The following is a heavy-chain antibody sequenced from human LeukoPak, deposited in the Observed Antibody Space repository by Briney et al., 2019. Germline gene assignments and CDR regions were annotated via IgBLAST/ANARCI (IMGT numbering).Heavy chain of an antibody. CDR2: IIPIFITT. CDR3: AREMLAYCGGDCNYPFGY. Sequence: GASVKVSCKASGGTFSSYAISSVRQAPGQGLEWMGGIIPIFITTNYAQKFQGRVTITADESTSTAYMELSSLRSEDTAVYYCAREMLAYCGGDCNYPFGYWGQGTLVTVSS. J-gene: IGHJ4*02. V-gene: IGHV1-69*13. CDR1: GGTFSSYA. D-gene: IGHD2-21*02.